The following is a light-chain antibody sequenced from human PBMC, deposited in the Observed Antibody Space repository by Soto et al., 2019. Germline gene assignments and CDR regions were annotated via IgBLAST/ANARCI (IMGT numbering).Light chain of an antibody. CDR1: QSISTW. J-gene: IGKJ1*01. CDR2: KTS. V-gene: IGKV1-5*03. CDR3: QQYSFDTRT. Sequence: DIQMTQSPSTLSASVGDRVTITCRASQSISTWLAWYQQKPGKAPKLLIYKTSSLESGVPSKFSGSGSGTEFALTISSMQADDFATYFCQQYSFDTRTFGQGTKVEVK.